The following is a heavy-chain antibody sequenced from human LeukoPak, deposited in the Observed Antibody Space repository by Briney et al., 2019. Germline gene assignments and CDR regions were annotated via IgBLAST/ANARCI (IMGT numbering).Heavy chain of an antibody. Sequence: PGGSLRLSCAASGFTFSSFAMTWVRQAPGKGLEWVSVISGSGGKTYYADSVKGRVTLSRDNSNRTLFLEMSSLRVEDTAVYYCAREGTYYDSSGYYVSWGQGTLVTVSA. J-gene: IGHJ5*02. CDR2: ISGSGGKT. CDR1: GFTFSSFA. V-gene: IGHV3-23*01. CDR3: AREGTYYDSSGYYVS. D-gene: IGHD3-22*01.